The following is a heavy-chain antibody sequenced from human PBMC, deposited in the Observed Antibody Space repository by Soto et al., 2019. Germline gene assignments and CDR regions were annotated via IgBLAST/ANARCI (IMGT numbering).Heavy chain of an antibody. CDR2: IYYSGST. CDR1: GGSISSYY. V-gene: IGHV4-59*01. CDR3: ARELGSGWNYTYFDY. D-gene: IGHD6-19*01. Sequence: SETLSLTCTVSGGSISSYYWSWIRQPPGKGLEWIGYIYYSGSTNYNPSLKSRVTISVDTSKNQFSLKLSSVTAADTAVYYCARELGSGWNYTYFDYWGQGTLVTVSS. J-gene: IGHJ4*02.